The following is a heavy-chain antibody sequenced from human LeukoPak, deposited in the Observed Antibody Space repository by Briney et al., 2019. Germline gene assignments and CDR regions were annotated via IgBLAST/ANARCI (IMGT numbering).Heavy chain of an antibody. Sequence: ASETLSLTCTVSGGSISSSSYYWGWIRQPPGKGLEWIGSIYYSGSTYYNPSLKSRVTISVDTSKNQFSLKLSSVTAADTAVYYCARSYSSGWYYYYFDYWGQGTLVTVSS. CDR2: IYYSGST. D-gene: IGHD6-19*01. CDR3: ARSYSSGWYYYYFDY. V-gene: IGHV4-39*07. J-gene: IGHJ4*02. CDR1: GGSISSSSYY.